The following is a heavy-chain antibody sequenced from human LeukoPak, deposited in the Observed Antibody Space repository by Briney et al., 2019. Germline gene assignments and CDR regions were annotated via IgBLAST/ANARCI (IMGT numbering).Heavy chain of an antibody. Sequence: SETLSLTCTVSGGSISSGDYYWSWIRQPPGKGLEWIGYIYYSGSTYYNPSLKSRVTISVDTSKNQFSLKLSSVTAADTAVYYCARHPESGWYPGGFDIWGQGTMVTVSS. V-gene: IGHV4-30-4*01. CDR2: IYYSGST. CDR3: ARHPESGWYPGGFDI. CDR1: GGSISSGDYY. D-gene: IGHD6-19*01. J-gene: IGHJ3*02.